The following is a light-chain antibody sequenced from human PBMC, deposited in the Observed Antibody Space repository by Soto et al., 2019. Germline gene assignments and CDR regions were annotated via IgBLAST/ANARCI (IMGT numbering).Light chain of an antibody. J-gene: IGKJ4*01. CDR2: DAS. V-gene: IGKV3-11*01. Sequence: EIVLTQSPAPLSLSPGERATLSCRASQSVSSYLAWYQQKPGQAPRLLIYDASNRATGIPARFSGSGSGTDFTLTISSLQSEDVAVYYCQQYNSWPLTFGGGTKVDIK. CDR1: QSVSSY. CDR3: QQYNSWPLT.